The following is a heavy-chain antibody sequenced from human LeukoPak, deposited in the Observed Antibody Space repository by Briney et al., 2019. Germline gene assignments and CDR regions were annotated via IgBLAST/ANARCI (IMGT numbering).Heavy chain of an antibody. V-gene: IGHV3-7*03. CDR1: GFTFNSYW. Sequence: PGGSLRLSCAASGFTFNSYWMNWVRQAPGKGLEWVANIKRDGSEKYYVDSVKGRFTISRDNAKNSLDLQMNSLRVEDTAVYYCARDLNTKLAFDIWGQGTMVTVSS. D-gene: IGHD1-1*01. CDR3: ARDLNTKLAFDI. J-gene: IGHJ3*02. CDR2: IKRDGSEK.